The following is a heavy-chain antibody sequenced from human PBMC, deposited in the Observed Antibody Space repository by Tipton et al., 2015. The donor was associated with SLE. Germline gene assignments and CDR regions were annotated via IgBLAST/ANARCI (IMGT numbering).Heavy chain of an antibody. CDR2: IYYSGST. V-gene: IGHV4-59*12. D-gene: IGHD6-13*01. J-gene: IGHJ6*03. CDR3: AESSSWTGGYMDV. Sequence: TLSLTCTVSGGSISSYYWSWIRQPPGKGLEWIGYIYYSGSTNYNPSLKSRVTISVDTSKNQFSLKLSSVTAADTAVYYCAESSSWTGGYMDVWGKGTTVTVSS. CDR1: GGSISSYY.